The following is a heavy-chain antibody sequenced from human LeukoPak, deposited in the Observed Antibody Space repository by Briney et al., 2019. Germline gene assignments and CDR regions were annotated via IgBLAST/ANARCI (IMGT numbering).Heavy chain of an antibody. CDR3: ARDNDWAFHY. V-gene: IGHV3-74*01. CDR2: INSDGTTT. CDR1: GFTFSTYW. Sequence: PGGSLRLSCAASGFTFSTYWMHWVRHGPGKGLVWVSRINSDGTTTNYADSVKGRFTISRDNAKNTLYLQMNSLRAEDTAVYYCARDNDWAFHYWGQGTLVTVSS. J-gene: IGHJ4*02. D-gene: IGHD3-9*01.